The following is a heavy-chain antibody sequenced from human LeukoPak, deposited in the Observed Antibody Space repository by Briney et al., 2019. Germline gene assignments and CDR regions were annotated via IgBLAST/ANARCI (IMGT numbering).Heavy chain of an antibody. V-gene: IGHV3-30-3*02. J-gene: IGHJ4*02. CDR3: AKSYDMGWLIGY. CDR2: ISLDGSTE. Sequence: GGSLRLSCVASGFSLSNFQMYWVRQAPGKGLEWVSIISLDGSTEFYADSVKGRFTISRDNGKSSLYLQMNSLRAEDTALYYCAKSYDMGWLIGYWGQGTLVTVSS. D-gene: IGHD3/OR15-3a*01. CDR1: GFSLSNFQ.